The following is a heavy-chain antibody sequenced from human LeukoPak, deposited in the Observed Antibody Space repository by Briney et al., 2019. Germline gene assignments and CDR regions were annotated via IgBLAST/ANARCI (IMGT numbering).Heavy chain of an antibody. CDR3: ARARGTEAIDS. V-gene: IGHV4-34*01. D-gene: IGHD6-25*01. CDR2: VNRDGST. CDR1: GGSFSGYY. J-gene: IGHJ4*02. Sequence: PSETLSLTCAVYGGSFSGYYWTWIRQPPGKGLEWIGEVNRDGSTNYNPSLKSRVTVSVDASKNQFSLKTRSVTAADTAVYYCARARGTEAIDSWGQGTLVTVSS.